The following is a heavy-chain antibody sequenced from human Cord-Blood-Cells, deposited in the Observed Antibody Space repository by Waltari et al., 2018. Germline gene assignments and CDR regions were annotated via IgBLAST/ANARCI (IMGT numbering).Heavy chain of an antibody. J-gene: IGHJ4*02. CDR3: AKDPATIFGVVLGY. V-gene: IGHV3-23*01. CDR2: ISGSGGST. CDR1: GFTFSSYA. D-gene: IGHD3-3*01. Sequence: EVQLLESGGGLVQPGGSLRLSCAASGFTFSSYAMSWVRQAPGKGLEWVSGISGSGGSTYYADSVKDRLTTSRDNSKNTLYLQMNSLRAEDTAVYYCAKDPATIFGVVLGYWGQGTLVTVSS.